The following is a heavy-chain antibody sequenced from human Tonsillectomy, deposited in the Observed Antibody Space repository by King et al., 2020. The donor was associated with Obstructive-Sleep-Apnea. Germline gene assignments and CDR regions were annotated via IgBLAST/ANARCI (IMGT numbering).Heavy chain of an antibody. V-gene: IGHV1-46*02. J-gene: IGHJ4*02. Sequence: VQLVESGAEVKKPGASVQVSCKASGYTFNNYYIHWVRQAPGQGLEWMGRINPSGGSTNYAQKFQGRVTLTRDTSTSTVYMEVTSLTSDDTAVYYCARGTGYSCGDWGQGTLITVSS. CDR3: ARGTGYSCGD. CDR1: GYTFNNYY. CDR2: INPSGGST. D-gene: IGHD5-18*01.